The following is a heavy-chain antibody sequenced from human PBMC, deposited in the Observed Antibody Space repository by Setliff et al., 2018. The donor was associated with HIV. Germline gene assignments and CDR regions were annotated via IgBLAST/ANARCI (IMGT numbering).Heavy chain of an antibody. J-gene: IGHJ3*02. D-gene: IGHD2-21*01. V-gene: IGHV7-4-1*02. Sequence: ASVKVSCKASADTFTNCLINWVRQAPGQGLEWMGWINTNTGNPTYGQGFTGRFVLSLDSSVNTAYLQISSLRAEDTAVYYCARDYYCGRDCYSAFDSWGQGTMVTVSS. CDR2: INTNTGNP. CDR1: ADTFTNCL. CDR3: ARDYYCGRDCYSAFDS.